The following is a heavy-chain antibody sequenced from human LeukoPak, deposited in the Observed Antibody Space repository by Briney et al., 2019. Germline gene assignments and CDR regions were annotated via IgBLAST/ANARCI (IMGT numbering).Heavy chain of an antibody. CDR1: GFTFSSYW. J-gene: IGHJ6*03. Sequence: PGGSLRLSCAASGFTFSSYWMHWVRQAPGKGLVWVSRINSDGSSRSYADSVKGRFTISRDNAKNTLYLQMNSLRAEDTAVYYCAKGVGATATYYYYYMDVWGKGTTVTVSS. CDR2: INSDGSSR. D-gene: IGHD1-26*01. V-gene: IGHV3-74*01. CDR3: AKGVGATATYYYYYMDV.